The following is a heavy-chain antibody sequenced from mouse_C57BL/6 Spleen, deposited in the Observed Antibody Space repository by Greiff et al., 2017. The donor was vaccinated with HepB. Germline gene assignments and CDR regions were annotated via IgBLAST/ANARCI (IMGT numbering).Heavy chain of an antibody. Sequence: VKLQESGAELARPGASVKLSCKASGYTFTSYGISWVKQRTGQGLEWIGEIYPRSGNTYYNEKFKGKATLTADKSSSTAYMELRSLTSEDSAVYFCARDYYGYYFDYWGQGTTLTVSS. CDR3: ARDYYGYYFDY. D-gene: IGHD1-1*01. CDR2: IYPRSGNT. V-gene: IGHV1-81*01. J-gene: IGHJ2*01. CDR1: GYTFTSYG.